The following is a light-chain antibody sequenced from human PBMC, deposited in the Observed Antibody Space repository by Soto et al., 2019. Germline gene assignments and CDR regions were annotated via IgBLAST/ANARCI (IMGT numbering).Light chain of an antibody. Sequence: DIVMTQSPLSLRVTPGEPASISCRATEGVVNNYLAWYQQKPGQAPRLLIYRASNRATDIPDRFSGSGSGTDFTLTISRLEPEDSAVYYCQQYGSSRTFGQGTKVDIK. CDR1: EGVVNNY. V-gene: IGKV3-20*01. J-gene: IGKJ1*01. CDR3: QQYGSSRT. CDR2: RAS.